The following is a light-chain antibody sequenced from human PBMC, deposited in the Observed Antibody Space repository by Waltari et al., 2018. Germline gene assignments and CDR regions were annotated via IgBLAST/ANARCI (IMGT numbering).Light chain of an antibody. CDR3: QQTYSSPYT. Sequence: DIQMTQSPASLSASVVDRVTITCRASQTITSYLNWYQHRPGKPPQLLIFAASRLQNGVPSRFSGSGSGTTFSLTISNVQPEDFATYFCQQTYSSPYTFGQGTKVDIQ. J-gene: IGKJ2*01. V-gene: IGKV1-39*01. CDR1: QTITSY. CDR2: AAS.